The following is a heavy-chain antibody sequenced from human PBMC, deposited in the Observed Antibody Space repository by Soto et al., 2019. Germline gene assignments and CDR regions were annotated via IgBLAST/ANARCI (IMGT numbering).Heavy chain of an antibody. CDR1: GGSFSGYY. CDR2: INHSGST. CDR3: ARPRLTYGDYQYYFDY. Sequence: KQSQTLSLTCAVYGGSFSGYYWSWIRQPPGKGLEWIGEINHSGSTNYNPSLKSRVTISVDTSKNQFSLKLSSVTAADTAVYYCARPRLTYGDYQYYFDYWGQGTLVTVSS. J-gene: IGHJ4*02. V-gene: IGHV4-34*01. D-gene: IGHD4-17*01.